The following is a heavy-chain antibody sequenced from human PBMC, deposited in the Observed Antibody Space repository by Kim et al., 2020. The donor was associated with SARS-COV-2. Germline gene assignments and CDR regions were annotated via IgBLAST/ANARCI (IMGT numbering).Heavy chain of an antibody. CDR3: AKDEDVVATIPRLFDC. V-gene: IGHV3-30*18. J-gene: IGHJ4*02. CDR1: GFTFSRYG. D-gene: IGHD5-12*01. CDR2: ISYDGNHI. Sequence: GGSLRLSCAASGFTFSRYGIHWVRQAPGKGLEWVAVISYDGNHIFYGDSVKGRFTISRDNSKNTVYLQMNSLRVEDTAVYYCAKDEDVVATIPRLFDCWGQGALLTVSS.